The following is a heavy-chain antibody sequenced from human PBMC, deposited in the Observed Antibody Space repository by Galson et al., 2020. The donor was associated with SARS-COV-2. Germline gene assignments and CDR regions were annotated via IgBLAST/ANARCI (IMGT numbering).Heavy chain of an antibody. V-gene: IGHV4-34*01. CDR1: GGSFSGYY. D-gene: IGHD5-18*01. J-gene: IGHJ6*02. CDR2: INHSGST. Sequence: SQTLSLTCAVYGGSFSGYYWSWIRQPPGKGLEWIGEINHSGSTNYNPSLKSRVTISVDTSKNQFSLKLSSVTAADTAVYYCARGRYSYRLRDYGMDVWGQGTTVTVSS. CDR3: ARGRYSYRLRDYGMDV.